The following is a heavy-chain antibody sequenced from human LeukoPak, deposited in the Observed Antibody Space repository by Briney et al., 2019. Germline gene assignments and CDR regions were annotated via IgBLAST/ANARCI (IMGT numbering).Heavy chain of an antibody. J-gene: IGHJ2*01. D-gene: IGHD3-16*01. V-gene: IGHV3-74*01. Sequence: GGSLRLFYAASGFTFSIYWMHWARHAPGGGLVWVSRIKSDGSSTNYADSVKGRFTISRDNAKNTLYLQMNSLRAEDTAVYYCARDIYGYFDPWGRGTLVTVSS. CDR3: ARDIYGYFDP. CDR2: IKSDGSST. CDR1: GFTFSIYW.